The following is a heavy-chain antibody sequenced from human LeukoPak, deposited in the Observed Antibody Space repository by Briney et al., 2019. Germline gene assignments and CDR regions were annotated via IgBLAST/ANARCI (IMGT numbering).Heavy chain of an antibody. Sequence: ASVKVSCKASGYSFADYYMHWVRQAPGQGLEWMGWIKPNSGGTRSAQKFQGRVTMTRDTSSSTAYMELSRLRFDDTVVYYCARGPRITIFGVVMANDAFDIWGQGTMVTVSS. J-gene: IGHJ3*02. CDR2: IKPNSGGT. CDR1: GYSFADYY. V-gene: IGHV1-2*02. D-gene: IGHD3-3*01. CDR3: ARGPRITIFGVVMANDAFDI.